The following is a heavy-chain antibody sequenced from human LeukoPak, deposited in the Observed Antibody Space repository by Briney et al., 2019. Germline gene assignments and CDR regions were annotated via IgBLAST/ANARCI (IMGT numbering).Heavy chain of an antibody. J-gene: IGHJ4*02. Sequence: ASVKVSCRASGYTFTGYYIHWVRQAPGQGLEWMGWIDPNRGDTNYARRFQGRVTMTRDTSISTAYMELSRLRSDDTAVYYCARFRRTELQSGEIFDYWGQGTLVTVSS. D-gene: IGHD3-10*01. V-gene: IGHV1-2*02. CDR2: IDPNRGDT. CDR1: GYTFTGYY. CDR3: ARFRRTELQSGEIFDY.